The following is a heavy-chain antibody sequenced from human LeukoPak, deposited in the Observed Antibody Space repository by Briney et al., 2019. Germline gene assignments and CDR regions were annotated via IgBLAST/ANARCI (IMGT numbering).Heavy chain of an antibody. Sequence: SGTLSLTCAVSGGSISSSNWWSWVRQPPGKGLEWIGEIYHSGSTNYNPSLKSRVTILVDTSKTQFSLRLTSVTAADTAVYYCARGPLDSGYTYFDFWGQGTLVTVSS. CDR3: ARGPLDSGYTYFDF. CDR1: GGSISSSNW. D-gene: IGHD5-12*01. V-gene: IGHV4-4*02. CDR2: IYHSGST. J-gene: IGHJ4*02.